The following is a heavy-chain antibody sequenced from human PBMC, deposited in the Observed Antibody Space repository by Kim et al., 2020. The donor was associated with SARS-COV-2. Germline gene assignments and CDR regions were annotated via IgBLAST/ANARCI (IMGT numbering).Heavy chain of an antibody. CDR3: ARGTDNWGLTYYYYGMDV. D-gene: IGHD7-27*01. Sequence: GESLKISCKGSGYSFTSYWISWVRQMPGKGLEWMGRIDPSDSYTNYSPSFQGHVTISADKSISTAYLQWSSLKASDTAMYYCARGTDNWGLTYYYYGMDVWGQGTTVTVSS. CDR1: GYSFTSYW. V-gene: IGHV5-10-1*01. CDR2: IDPSDSYT. J-gene: IGHJ6*02.